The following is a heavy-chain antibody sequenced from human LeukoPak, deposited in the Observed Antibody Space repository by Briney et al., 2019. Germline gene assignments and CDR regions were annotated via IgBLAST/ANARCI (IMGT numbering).Heavy chain of an antibody. CDR1: GYTFTGYY. CDR2: INPNSGGT. V-gene: IGHV1-2*02. Sequence: ASVTVSCKASGYTFTGYYMHWVRQAPGQGLEWMGWINPNSGGTNYAQKFQGRVTMTRDTSISTAYMELSRPRSDDTAVYYCAAVEEALDYWGQGTLVTVSS. J-gene: IGHJ4*02. CDR3: AAVEEALDY. D-gene: IGHD4-23*01.